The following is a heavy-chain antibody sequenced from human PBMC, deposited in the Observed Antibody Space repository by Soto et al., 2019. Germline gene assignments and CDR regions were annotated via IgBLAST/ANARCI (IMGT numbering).Heavy chain of an antibody. CDR2: INPDGTTI. Sequence: EVQLVESGGGLVQPGGSLRLSCAASGFTFSNYWMHWVRQAPGKGLVWVSRINPDGTTITSADSVKGRFTISRDNAQNTLYLQMNSLSAEDTGVYYCARVAVGAYWFDPWGQGTLVTVSS. D-gene: IGHD1-26*01. V-gene: IGHV3-74*01. CDR1: GFTFSNYW. CDR3: ARVAVGAYWFDP. J-gene: IGHJ5*02.